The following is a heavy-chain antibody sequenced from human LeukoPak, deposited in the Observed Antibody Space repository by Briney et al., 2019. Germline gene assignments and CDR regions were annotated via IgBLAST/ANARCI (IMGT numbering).Heavy chain of an antibody. D-gene: IGHD3-3*01. CDR2: ISSSGSTI. CDR3: AGAVDFWSGRGRFDY. CDR1: GFTFSDYY. J-gene: IGHJ4*02. V-gene: IGHV3-11*01. Sequence: GGSLRLSCAASGFTFSDYYMSWIRQAPGKGLEWVSYISSSGSTIYYADSVKGRFTISRDNAKNSLYLQMNSLRAEDTAVYYCAGAVDFWSGRGRFDYWGQGTLVTVSS.